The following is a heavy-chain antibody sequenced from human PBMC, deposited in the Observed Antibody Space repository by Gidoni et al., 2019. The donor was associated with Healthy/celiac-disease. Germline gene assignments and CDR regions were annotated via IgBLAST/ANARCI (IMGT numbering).Heavy chain of an antibody. CDR1: GWSFSGYY. CDR3: ARLQRSRDGYNRRANYGMDV. CDR2: INHSGST. Sequence: QVQLQQWGAGLLQPSETLSLSCAVYGWSFSGYYWTWIRQPPGKGLEWIGEINHSGSTNYNPSLKSRVTISVDTSKNQFSLKLSSVTAADTAVYYCARLQRSRDGYNRRANYGMDVWGQGTTVTVSS. D-gene: IGHD5-12*01. J-gene: IGHJ6*02. V-gene: IGHV4-34*01.